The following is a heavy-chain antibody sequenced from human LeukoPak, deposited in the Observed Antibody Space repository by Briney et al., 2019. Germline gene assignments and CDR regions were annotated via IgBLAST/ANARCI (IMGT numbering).Heavy chain of an antibody. D-gene: IGHD3-9*01. CDR3: ATGRSIRYFDY. Sequence: SETLSHTCTVSGVSIFSYYWNWIRQPPGQGLEWIGYIHYSGTTSYNPSLKSRVSISIDTSKSQFSLKLTSATAADTAIYYCATGRSIRYFDYWGQGTLLSVSS. J-gene: IGHJ4*02. CDR2: IHYSGTT. V-gene: IGHV4-59*08. CDR1: GVSIFSYY.